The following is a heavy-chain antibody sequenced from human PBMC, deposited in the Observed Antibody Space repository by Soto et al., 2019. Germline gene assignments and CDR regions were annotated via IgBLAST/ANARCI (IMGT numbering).Heavy chain of an antibody. Sequence: QVQLVQSGAEVKKPGASVKVSCKASGYTFTTHGISWVRQAPGQGLEWMGWVSGDNGHTNYAQSLQGRVTMTTDTSTNTAYMELRGLRSDDTAVDYCARDLGYCRSGTCYREWFDPWGQGTLVTVSS. CDR2: VSGDNGHT. D-gene: IGHD2-15*01. CDR3: ARDLGYCRSGTCYREWFDP. CDR1: GYTFTTHG. V-gene: IGHV1-18*01. J-gene: IGHJ5*02.